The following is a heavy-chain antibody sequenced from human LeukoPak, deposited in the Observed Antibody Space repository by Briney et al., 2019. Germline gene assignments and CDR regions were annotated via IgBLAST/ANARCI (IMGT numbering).Heavy chain of an antibody. Sequence: SMRLCCASCEFISDDYGMHGVQLAREGGVEWVSGISWNRDSIGCADSVKGRFTISRDTAKNSLYLQMNSPRPEDTALYYCAKGGAAADNYWYFDLWGRGTLVTVSS. CDR1: EFISDDYG. V-gene: IGHV3-9*02. CDR2: ISWNRDSI. D-gene: IGHD6-13*01. CDR3: AKGGAAADNYWYFDL. J-gene: IGHJ2*01.